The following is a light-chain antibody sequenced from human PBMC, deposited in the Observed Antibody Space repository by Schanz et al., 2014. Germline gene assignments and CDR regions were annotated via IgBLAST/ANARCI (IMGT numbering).Light chain of an antibody. CDR3: SSITHSSIWV. CDR2: DVN. V-gene: IGLV2-14*03. J-gene: IGLJ2*01. Sequence: QSALTQPASVSGSPGQSITISCTGTSSDVGGYNYVSWYQQHPGKAPKLIIYDVNNRPSGVSDRFSGSKSGNTASLIISGLQAEDEADYYCSSITHSSIWVFGGGTKVTVL. CDR1: SSDVGGYNY.